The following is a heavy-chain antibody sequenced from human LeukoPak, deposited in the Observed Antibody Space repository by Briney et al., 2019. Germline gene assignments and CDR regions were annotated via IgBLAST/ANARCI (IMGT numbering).Heavy chain of an antibody. Sequence: GGSLRLSCAASGFTFDDYGLSWVRQAPGKGLEWVSGINWNGGSTGYADSVKGRFTISRDNSKNTLYLQMNSLRAEDTAVYYCARPYSSSWSLNAFDIWGQGTMVTVSS. CDR2: INWNGGST. D-gene: IGHD6-6*01. J-gene: IGHJ3*02. CDR1: GFTFDDYG. V-gene: IGHV3-20*04. CDR3: ARPYSSSWSLNAFDI.